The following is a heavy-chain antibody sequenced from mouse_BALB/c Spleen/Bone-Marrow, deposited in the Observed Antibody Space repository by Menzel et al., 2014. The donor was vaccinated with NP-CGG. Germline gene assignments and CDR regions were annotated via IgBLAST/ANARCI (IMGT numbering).Heavy chain of an antibody. J-gene: IGHJ3*01. D-gene: IGHD2-14*01. CDR1: GYAFTNYF. Sequence: QVQLKHSGAELVRPGTPVKVSCKASGYAFTNYFMEWVKQRPGQGLEWIGVINPGSGGANYNEKFKGKAILTADKSSSTAYMQLSSLTSDDSAVYFCIRELVRGFCYWGQGTLVTVSA. CDR3: IRELVRGFCY. V-gene: IGHV1-54*01. CDR2: INPGSGGA.